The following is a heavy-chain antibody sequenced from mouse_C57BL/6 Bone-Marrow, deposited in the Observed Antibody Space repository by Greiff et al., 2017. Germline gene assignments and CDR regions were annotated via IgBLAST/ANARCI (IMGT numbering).Heavy chain of an antibody. V-gene: IGHV1-81*01. Sequence: QVQLKQSGAELARPGASVKLSCKASGYTFTSYGISWVKQRTGQGLEWIGEIHPRSGNTYYNEKFKGKATLTADKSSSTAYMELRSLTSEDSAVYFCVSCMDYWGQGTSVTVSS. CDR2: IHPRSGNT. CDR1: GYTFTSYG. CDR3: VSCMDY. J-gene: IGHJ4*01.